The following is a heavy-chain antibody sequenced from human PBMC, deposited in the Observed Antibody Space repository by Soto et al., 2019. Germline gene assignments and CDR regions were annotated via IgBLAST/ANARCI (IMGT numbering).Heavy chain of an antibody. V-gene: IGHV1-24*01. CDR2: FDPEDGET. Sequence: ASVKVSCKVSGYTLTELSMHWVRQAPGKGLEWMGGFDPEDGETIYAQKFQGRVTMTEDTSTDTAYMELSSLRSEDTAVYYCATDRLTGTPFDYWGQGTLVTVSS. J-gene: IGHJ4*02. CDR3: ATDRLTGTPFDY. D-gene: IGHD1-20*01. CDR1: GYTLTELS.